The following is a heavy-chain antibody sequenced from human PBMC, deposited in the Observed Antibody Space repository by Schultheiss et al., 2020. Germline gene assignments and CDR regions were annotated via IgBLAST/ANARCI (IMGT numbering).Heavy chain of an antibody. Sequence: SETLSLTCTVSGGSISSGGYYWSWIRQHPGKGLEWIGYIYYSGSTYYNPSLKSRVTISVDTSKNQFSLKLSSVTAADTAVYYCARDHGGFGGVIYYWGQGTTVTVSS. CDR1: GGSISSGGYY. J-gene: IGHJ6*02. V-gene: IGHV4-31*03. CDR2: IYYSGST. D-gene: IGHD3-16*01. CDR3: ARDHGGFGGVIYY.